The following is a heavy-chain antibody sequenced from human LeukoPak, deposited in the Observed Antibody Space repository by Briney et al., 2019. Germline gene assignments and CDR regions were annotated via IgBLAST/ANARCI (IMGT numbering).Heavy chain of an antibody. V-gene: IGHV3-23*01. D-gene: IGHD5-12*01. Sequence: GGSLRLSCAASGFTFNTYAMSWVRQAPGKGLEWVLGISASGGSTYYADSVKGRCTISRDNAKNSMYLQMNSLRAEDTAVYYCAREGAKRGYSGYDAMYWGQGTLVIVSS. CDR1: GFTFNTYA. J-gene: IGHJ4*02. CDR3: AREGAKRGYSGYDAMY. CDR2: ISASGGST.